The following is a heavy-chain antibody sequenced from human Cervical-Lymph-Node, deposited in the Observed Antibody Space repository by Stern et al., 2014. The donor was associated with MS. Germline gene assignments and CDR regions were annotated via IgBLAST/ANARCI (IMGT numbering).Heavy chain of an antibody. Sequence: VQLVESGAAVKKSGESLKISCKGSGYSFPAYWIAWVRQMPGKGLEWMGIIYPGDSDTRYSPSFQGQGTIAADKSTRTAYLQWSSLKASDTAMYYCARQEGSRHYGLDVWGQGTTVTVSS. CDR3: ARQEGSRHYGLDV. CDR2: IYPGDSDT. V-gene: IGHV5-51*01. CDR1: GYSFPAYW. J-gene: IGHJ6*02. D-gene: IGHD6-6*01.